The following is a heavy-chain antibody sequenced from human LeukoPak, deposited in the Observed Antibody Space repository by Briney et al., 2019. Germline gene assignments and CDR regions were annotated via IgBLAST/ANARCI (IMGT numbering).Heavy chain of an antibody. V-gene: IGHV1-46*01. CDR1: GGTFSSYA. CDR3: ARSSASDFWSGYTKSVDAFDI. J-gene: IGHJ3*02. CDR2: INPSGGST. Sequence: ASVKVSCKASGGTFSSYAISWVRQAPGQGLEWMGIINPSGGSTSYAQKFQGRVTMTRDTSTSTVYMELSSLRSEDTAVYYCARSSASDFWSGYTKSVDAFDIWGQGTMVTVSS. D-gene: IGHD3-3*01.